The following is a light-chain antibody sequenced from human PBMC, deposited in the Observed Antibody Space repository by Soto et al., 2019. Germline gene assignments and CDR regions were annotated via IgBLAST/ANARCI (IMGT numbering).Light chain of an antibody. J-gene: IGKJ5*01. CDR3: QQRKNWPPIT. V-gene: IGKV3-11*01. Sequence: EVELTQSPAIVSLSPGETATLSCRASQSVDKFLAWYQQRPGQPPRLLIFDASNRATGVPVRFSGSGSGTVFTLTNGSLEPEDSAVYYCQQRKNWPPITFGQGTRLEIK. CDR1: QSVDKF. CDR2: DAS.